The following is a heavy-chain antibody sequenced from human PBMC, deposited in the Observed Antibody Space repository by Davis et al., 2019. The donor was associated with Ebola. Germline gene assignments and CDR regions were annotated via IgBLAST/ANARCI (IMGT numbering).Heavy chain of an antibody. CDR1: GFTFSSYA. V-gene: IGHV3-23*01. Sequence: PGGSLRLSCAASGFTFSSYAMSWVRQAPGKGLEWVSAISGSGGSTYYADSVKGRFTISRDNSKNTLYLQMNSLRAEDTAVYYCAKDSTYCGGDCYSVDAFDIWGQGTMVTVSS. CDR3: AKDSTYCGGDCYSVDAFDI. CDR2: ISGSGGST. D-gene: IGHD2-21*02. J-gene: IGHJ3*02.